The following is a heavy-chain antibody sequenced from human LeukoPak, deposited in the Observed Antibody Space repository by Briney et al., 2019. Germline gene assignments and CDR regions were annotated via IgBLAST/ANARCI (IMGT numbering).Heavy chain of an antibody. D-gene: IGHD3-10*01. CDR2: IYYSGST. Sequence: SETLSLTCTVSGGSISSYYWSWIRQPPGKGLEWIGYIYYSGSTNYNPSLKSRVTISVDTSRNQFSLKLSSVTAADTAVYYCARDRSTMVRGSVSYYFDYWGQGTLVTVSS. V-gene: IGHV4-59*01. J-gene: IGHJ4*02. CDR1: GGSISSYY. CDR3: ARDRSTMVRGSVSYYFDY.